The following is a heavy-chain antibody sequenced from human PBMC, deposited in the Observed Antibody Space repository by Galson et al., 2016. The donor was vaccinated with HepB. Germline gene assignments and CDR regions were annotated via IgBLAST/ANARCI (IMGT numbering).Heavy chain of an antibody. J-gene: IGHJ4*02. Sequence: SLRLSCAASGFTFSDFAMNWVRQAPGKGLEWISLSGSGGDIYYADSAKGRFTISKDNSKNTLFLQMNILRADDKAVYYCAKANVWEYRQYYLDYWGQGPLVTVS. CDR1: GFTFSDFA. D-gene: IGHD1-26*01. CDR2: SGSGGDI. V-gene: IGHV3-23*01. CDR3: AKANVWEYRQYYLDY.